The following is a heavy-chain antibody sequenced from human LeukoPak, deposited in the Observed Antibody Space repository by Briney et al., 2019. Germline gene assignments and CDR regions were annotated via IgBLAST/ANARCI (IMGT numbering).Heavy chain of an antibody. CDR2: INLSGGT. CDR3: AKHSKRITATHWFDP. V-gene: IGHV4-34*01. Sequence: PSVTLSLSCAVYGVAFSGYSRSWIRQPPGKGLEWIWDINLSGGTNYNPSLKSRLTISVDMSKNKFSLKLSSVTAADTAVYYCAKHSKRITATHWFDPWGQGTLVTVSS. D-gene: IGHD3-10*01. J-gene: IGHJ5*02. CDR1: GVAFSGYS.